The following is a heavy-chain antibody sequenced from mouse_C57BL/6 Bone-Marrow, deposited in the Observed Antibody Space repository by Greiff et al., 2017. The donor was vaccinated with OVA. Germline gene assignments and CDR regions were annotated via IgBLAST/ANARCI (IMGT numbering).Heavy chain of an antibody. D-gene: IGHD2-4*01. CDR1: GYTFTTYP. Sequence: QVQLQQSGAELVKPGASVKMSCKASGYTFTTYPIEWMKQNHGKSLEWIGNFHPYNDDTKYNEKFNGKATLTVEKSSSTVYFELSRLTSEDAAVYDCARPGDYDGDWFAYWGQGTLVTVSA. V-gene: IGHV1-47*01. CDR2: FHPYNDDT. J-gene: IGHJ3*01. CDR3: ARPGDYDGDWFAY.